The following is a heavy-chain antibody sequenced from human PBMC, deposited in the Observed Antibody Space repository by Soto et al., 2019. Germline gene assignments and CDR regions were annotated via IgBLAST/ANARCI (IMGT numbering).Heavy chain of an antibody. J-gene: IGHJ4*02. CDR2: IIPILGIA. Sequence: QVQLVQSGAEVKKPGSSVKVSCKASGGTFSSYTISWVRQAPGQGLEWMGRIIPILGIANYAQKFQGRVTITADKSTSTAYMELSSLRSEDTAVYYCARHTPQQQHVHYWGQGPLVPVSS. CDR1: GGTFSSYT. CDR3: ARHTPQQQHVHY. D-gene: IGHD6-13*01. V-gene: IGHV1-69*02.